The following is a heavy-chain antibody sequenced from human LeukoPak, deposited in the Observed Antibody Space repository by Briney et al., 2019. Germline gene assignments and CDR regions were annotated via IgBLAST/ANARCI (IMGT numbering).Heavy chain of an antibody. D-gene: IGHD3-10*01. V-gene: IGHV4-39*01. CDR1: GGSISSSSYY. CDR2: IYYSGST. CDR3: MGVITGTGGSKTYFDFDY. J-gene: IGHJ4*02. Sequence: SETLSLTCTVSGGSISSSSYYWGWIRQPPGKGLEWIGSIYYSGSTYYNPSLKSPLTLSVAPSKNHFSLKLSSVTAADTAVYYCMGVITGTGGSKTYFDFDYWGQGTLVTVPS.